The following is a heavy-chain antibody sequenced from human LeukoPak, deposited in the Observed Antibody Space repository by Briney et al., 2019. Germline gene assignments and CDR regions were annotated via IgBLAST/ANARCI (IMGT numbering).Heavy chain of an antibody. V-gene: IGHV1-2*02. Sequence: GASVKVSCKASRYTFTGYYIHWMRQAPGQGLERMGWINPDSGGTKYAQNFQGSVAMTRDTSISTAYMELSSLRFDDTAVYYCARDWMGSSTWNWFDPWGQGTLVTVSS. J-gene: IGHJ5*02. CDR2: INPDSGGT. CDR3: ARDWMGSSTWNWFDP. CDR1: RYTFTGYY. D-gene: IGHD6-13*01.